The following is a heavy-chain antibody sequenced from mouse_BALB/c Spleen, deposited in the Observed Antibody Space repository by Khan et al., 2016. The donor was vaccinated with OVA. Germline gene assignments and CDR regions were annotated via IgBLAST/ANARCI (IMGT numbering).Heavy chain of an antibody. D-gene: IGHD1-1*01. V-gene: IGHV2-6-7*01. CDR1: GFSLTGYG. Sequence: QVQLQQSGPGLVAPSQSLSITCTASGFSLTGYGVNWVRQPPGKGLEWLGMIWGDGSTDSNSALKSRLRISNDNTMSQVILKMNSLHNDETARYYCAGAYYYDRALDYWGQGTSVTVSS. J-gene: IGHJ4*01. CDR3: AGAYYYDRALDY. CDR2: IWGDGST.